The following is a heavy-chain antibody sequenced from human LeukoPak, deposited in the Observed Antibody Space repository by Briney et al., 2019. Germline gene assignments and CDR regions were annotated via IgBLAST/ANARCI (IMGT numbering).Heavy chain of an antibody. V-gene: IGHV3-7*05. J-gene: IGHJ4*02. CDR2: INQDGRER. CDR3: SRRGDAYNPGAADY. CDR1: GFTFSNYW. Sequence: GGSLRLSCSASGFTFSNYWMSWVRQAPGKGLEWVANINQDGRERYYVDSVKGRFTISRDNARNSLSLQMNNLRPEDTAVYYCSRRGDAYNPGAADYWGQGTLVTVSS. D-gene: IGHD5-24*01.